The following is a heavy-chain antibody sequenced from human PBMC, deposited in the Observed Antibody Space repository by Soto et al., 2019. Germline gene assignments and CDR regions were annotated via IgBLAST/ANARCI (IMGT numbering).Heavy chain of an antibody. Sequence: SETLYLTCTVSGGSISSGDYYWSWIRQPPGKGLEWIGYIYYSGSTYYNPSLKSRVTISVDTSKNQFSLKLSSVTAADTAVYYCARSGTAMFYDAFDIWGQGTMVTVSS. CDR1: GGSISSGDYY. CDR3: ARSGTAMFYDAFDI. CDR2: IYYSGST. J-gene: IGHJ3*02. D-gene: IGHD5-18*01. V-gene: IGHV4-30-4*01.